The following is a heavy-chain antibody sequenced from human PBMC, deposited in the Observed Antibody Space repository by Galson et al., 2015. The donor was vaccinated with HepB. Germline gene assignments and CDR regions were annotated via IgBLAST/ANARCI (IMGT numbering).Heavy chain of an antibody. CDR1: GYTFTGYC. CDR3: ARVTYCSSTSCYGVFDY. D-gene: IGHD2-2*01. Sequence: SVKVSCKASGYTFTGYCMHWVRQAPGQGLEWMGWISPNSGGTNYAQKFQGRVTMARDTSISTAYMELSRLRSVDTAVYYCARVTYCSSTSCYGVFDYWGQGTLVTVSS. V-gene: IGHV1-2*02. J-gene: IGHJ4*02. CDR2: ISPNSGGT.